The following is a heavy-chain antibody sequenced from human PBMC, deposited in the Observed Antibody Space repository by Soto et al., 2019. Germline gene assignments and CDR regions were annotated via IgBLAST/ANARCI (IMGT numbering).Heavy chain of an antibody. V-gene: IGHV3-23*03. CDR3: ARRVEGYFDY. J-gene: IGHJ4*02. Sequence: VQLLESGGGLVRPGGSLTLSCAASGFTFSDYTMTWVRQAPGKVLECISVILADFNTYYAGSVRGRFTISRDNSKNTLSLEMDSLRAEDTAVYYCARRVEGYFDYWGQGALVTVSS. CDR1: GFTFSDYT. CDR2: ILADFNT.